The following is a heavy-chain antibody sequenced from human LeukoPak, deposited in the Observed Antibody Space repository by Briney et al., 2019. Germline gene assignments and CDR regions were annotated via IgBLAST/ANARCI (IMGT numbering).Heavy chain of an antibody. CDR3: ARDVVGYDSSGYYYRY. D-gene: IGHD3-22*01. CDR2: IIPIFGTA. V-gene: IGHV1-69*05. J-gene: IGHJ4*02. CDR1: GGTFSSYA. Sequence: SVKVSCKASGGTFSSYAISWVRQAPGQGLEWMGRIIPIFGTANYAQRFQGRVTITTDESTSTAYMELSSLRSEDTAVYYCARDVVGYDSSGYYYRYWGQGTLVTVSS.